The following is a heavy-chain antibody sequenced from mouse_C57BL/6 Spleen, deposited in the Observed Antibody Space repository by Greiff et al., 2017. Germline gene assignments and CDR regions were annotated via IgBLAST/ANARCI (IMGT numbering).Heavy chain of an antibody. V-gene: IGHV1-82*01. CDR1: GYAFSSSW. CDR2: IYPGDGDT. CDR3: ARRGYYDYAMDY. J-gene: IGHJ4*01. D-gene: IGHD2-3*01. Sequence: VQLQQSGPELVKPGASVKISCKASGYAFSSSWLNWVKQGPGKGLEWIGRIYPGDGDTNYNGKFKGKATLTADKSSSTAYMQRSSLTSEDSAVYFCARRGYYDYAMDYWGQGTSVTVSS.